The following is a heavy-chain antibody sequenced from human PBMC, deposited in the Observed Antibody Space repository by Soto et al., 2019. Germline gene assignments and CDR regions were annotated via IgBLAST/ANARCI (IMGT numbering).Heavy chain of an antibody. J-gene: IGHJ4*02. CDR3: ARLNRDVCSGGSCYFRHDY. Sequence: QVQLQESGPGLVKPSETLSLTCTVSGGSMSPYYWSWIRQPPGKGLEWIGYIDYSGSTNYNPSVKSRVTLSADTSSNQFSLNVSSVTAADTAVYYCARLNRDVCSGGSCYFRHDYWGQGTLVIVSS. CDR1: GGSMSPYY. CDR2: IDYSGST. V-gene: IGHV4-59*01. D-gene: IGHD2-15*01.